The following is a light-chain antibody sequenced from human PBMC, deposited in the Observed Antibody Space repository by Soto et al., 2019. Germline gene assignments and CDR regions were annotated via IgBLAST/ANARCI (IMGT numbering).Light chain of an antibody. Sequence: QSALTQPRSVSGSPGQSVTISCTGTSNDVGGYNFVSWYQQHPGKAPKLMIYDVTKRPSGVPDRFSGSKSGNTASLTISGLHSEDDADYYCSSYAGSYIFVFGTGTKVTVL. CDR3: SSYAGSYIFV. J-gene: IGLJ1*01. CDR2: DVT. CDR1: SNDVGGYNF. V-gene: IGLV2-11*01.